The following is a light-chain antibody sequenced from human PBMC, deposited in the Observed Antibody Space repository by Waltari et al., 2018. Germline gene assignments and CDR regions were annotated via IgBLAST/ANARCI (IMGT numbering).Light chain of an antibody. J-gene: IGKJ1*01. V-gene: IGKV3-11*01. Sequence: EIVLTQSPATLSLSPGERATLSCRASQTVSRSLVWYRHTPGQPPRLLIYDASKRASGVPARFSGSGSGTDFTLTISSLEPEDSAVFYGQQGSTWPPTFGQGTKVEIK. CDR2: DAS. CDR1: QTVSRS. CDR3: QQGSTWPPT.